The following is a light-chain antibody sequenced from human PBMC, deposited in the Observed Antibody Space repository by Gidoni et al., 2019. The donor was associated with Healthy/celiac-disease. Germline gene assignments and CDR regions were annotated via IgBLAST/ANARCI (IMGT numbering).Light chain of an antibody. CDR3: QHRSNWLT. V-gene: IGKV3-11*01. J-gene: IGKJ4*01. CDR2: DAS. Sequence: EIVLTQSPATLSLSPGERATLSCRASQSVSSYLAWYQQKPVQAPRLLIYDASNRATGIPARFSCSGSGTDCTLTISSLEPEDFAVYYCQHRSNWLTFXGXTKVEIK. CDR1: QSVSSY.